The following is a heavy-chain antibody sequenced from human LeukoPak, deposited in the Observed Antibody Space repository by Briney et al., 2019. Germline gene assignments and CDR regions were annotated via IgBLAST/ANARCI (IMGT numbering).Heavy chain of an antibody. J-gene: IGHJ4*02. D-gene: IGHD6-19*01. CDR3: ARDTSGWDY. Sequence: GGSLRLSCAASGFTFSSYTMNWVRQAPGKGLEWVAVISYDGNNKYYADSVKGRFTISRDNSKNTLYLQMNSLRAEDTAVYYCARDTSGWDYWGQGTLVTVSS. CDR1: GFTFSSYT. CDR2: ISYDGNNK. V-gene: IGHV3-30-3*01.